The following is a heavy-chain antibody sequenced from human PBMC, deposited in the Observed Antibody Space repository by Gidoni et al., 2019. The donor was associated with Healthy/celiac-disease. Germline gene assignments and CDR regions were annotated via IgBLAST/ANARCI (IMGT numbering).Heavy chain of an antibody. CDR3: ARRGAAARPKHWYFDL. V-gene: IGHV4-34*01. Sequence: QVQLQQWGAGLLKPSETLSLTCAVYGGSFSGYYWSWIRQPPGTGLEWIGEINHSGSTNYNPSLKSRVTISVDTSKNQFSLKLSSVTAADTAVYYCARRGAAARPKHWYFDLWGRGTLVTVSS. D-gene: IGHD6-6*01. J-gene: IGHJ2*01. CDR1: GGSFSGYY. CDR2: INHSGST.